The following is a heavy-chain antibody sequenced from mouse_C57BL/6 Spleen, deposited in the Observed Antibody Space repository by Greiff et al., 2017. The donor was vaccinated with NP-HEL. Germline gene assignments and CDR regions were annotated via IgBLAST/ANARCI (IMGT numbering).Heavy chain of an antibody. Sequence: QVQLQQSGAELAKPGASVKLSCKASGYTFTSYWMHWVKQRPGQGLEWIGYINPSSGYTKYNQKFKGKATLTADKSSSTAYLQLSSLTSEDSAVFYSARIGGRSVYFYCWGQGATLTVAS. D-gene: IGHD1-1*01. CDR2: INPSSGYT. CDR1: GYTFTSYW. J-gene: IGHJ2*01. V-gene: IGHV1-7*01. CDR3: ARIGGRSVYFYC.